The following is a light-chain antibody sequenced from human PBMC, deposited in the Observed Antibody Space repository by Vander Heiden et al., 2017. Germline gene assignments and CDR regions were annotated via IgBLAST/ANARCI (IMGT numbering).Light chain of an antibody. CDR3: SQKYSSSNSF. V-gene: IGLV3-10*01. J-gene: IGLJ1*01. CDR2: EDS. CDR1: ALPQNY. Sequence: YELTQPPSVSVSPGQTARITCSGDALPQNYAYWYQQKSGQAPVVVCDEDSKRPSGIAEGCVASCSGTTAISTTSGDQVEDDAYYYCSQKYSSSNSFFGTGTKVTVL.